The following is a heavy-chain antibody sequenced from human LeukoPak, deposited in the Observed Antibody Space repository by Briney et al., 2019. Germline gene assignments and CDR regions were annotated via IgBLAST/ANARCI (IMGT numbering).Heavy chain of an antibody. Sequence: PGGSLRLSSAASGFTFSTYWMHWVRQAPGKGLVWVSRIDSDESSTSYADSVKGRFTISRDNAKNTLYLQMNSLRAEDTAVYYCAREAAAGTFYYYYYMDVWGKGTTVTVSS. V-gene: IGHV3-74*01. D-gene: IGHD6-13*01. CDR3: AREAAAGTFYYYYYMDV. CDR1: GFTFSTYW. J-gene: IGHJ6*03. CDR2: IDSDESST.